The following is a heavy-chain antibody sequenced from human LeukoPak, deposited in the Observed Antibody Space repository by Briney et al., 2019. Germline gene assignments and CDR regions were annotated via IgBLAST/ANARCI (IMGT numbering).Heavy chain of an antibody. CDR1: GFTFSSYA. CDR3: AKALTAGPYCSSTSCPEDY. Sequence: PGGSLRLSCAASGFTFSSYAMSWVRQAPGKGLEWVSAISGSGGSTYYADSVKGRFTISRDNSKNTLYLQMNSLRAEDTAVYYCAKALTAGPYCSSTSCPEDYWGQGTLVTVSS. CDR2: ISGSGGST. V-gene: IGHV3-23*01. D-gene: IGHD2-2*01. J-gene: IGHJ4*02.